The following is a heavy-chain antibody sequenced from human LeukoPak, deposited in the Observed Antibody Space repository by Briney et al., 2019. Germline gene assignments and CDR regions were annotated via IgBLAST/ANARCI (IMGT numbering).Heavy chain of an antibody. J-gene: IGHJ4*02. Sequence: ASVKVSCKASGGTFSSYAISWVRQAPGQGLEWMGWISAYNGNTNYAQKLQGRVTMTTDTSTSTAYMELRSLRSDDTAVYYCATKSDGYKGYLDYWGQGTLVTVSS. CDR2: ISAYNGNT. V-gene: IGHV1-18*01. CDR1: GGTFSSYA. CDR3: ATKSDGYKGYLDY. D-gene: IGHD5-24*01.